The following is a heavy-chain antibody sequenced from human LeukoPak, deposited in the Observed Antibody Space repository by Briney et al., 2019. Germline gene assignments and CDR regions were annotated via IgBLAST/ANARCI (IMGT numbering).Heavy chain of an antibody. CDR2: IYYSGST. CDR3: ARHGSTDYFDY. V-gene: IGHV4-39*01. J-gene: IGHJ4*02. CDR1: GGSISSTTSY. Sequence: SETLSLTCAVSGGSISSTTSYWGWIRQPPGKGLELIGRIYYSGSTFYNPSLKSRVTISVDTSKNQLSLRLSSVTAAATAVYYCARHGSTDYFDYWGQGTLVTVSS. D-gene: IGHD2-2*03.